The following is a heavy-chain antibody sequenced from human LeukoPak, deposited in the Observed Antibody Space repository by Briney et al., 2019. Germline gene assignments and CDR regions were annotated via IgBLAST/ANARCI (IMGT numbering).Heavy chain of an antibody. CDR3: AREPVFLYDSSGYYYDY. CDR1: GGSISSGGYY. V-gene: IGHV4-30-2*01. D-gene: IGHD3-22*01. Sequence: SETLSLTCTVSGGSISSGGYYWSWIRQPPGKGLEWIGYIYHSGSTYYNPSLKSRVTISVDRSKNQFSLKLSSVTAADTAVYYCAREPVFLYDSSGYYYDYWGQGTLVTVSS. CDR2: IYHSGST. J-gene: IGHJ4*02.